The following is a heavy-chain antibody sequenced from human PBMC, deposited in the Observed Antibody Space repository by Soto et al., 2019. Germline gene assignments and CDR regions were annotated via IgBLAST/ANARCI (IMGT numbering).Heavy chain of an antibody. J-gene: IGHJ5*02. CDR3: ARKDKSGYFNWFDP. D-gene: IGHD3-22*01. CDR1: GYRFTSYS. Sequence: GESLKISCRTSGYRFTSYSIAWVRQMPGKGPEWMGIIFPSDSDTRYSPSFQGQVTISADRSTSTVFLQWASLKASDTAVYFCARKDKSGYFNWFDPWGHGTLVTDSS. V-gene: IGHV5-51*01. CDR2: IFPSDSDT.